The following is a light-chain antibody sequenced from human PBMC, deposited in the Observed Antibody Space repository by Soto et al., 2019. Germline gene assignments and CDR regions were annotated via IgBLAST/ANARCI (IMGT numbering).Light chain of an antibody. CDR2: GAS. CDR1: QSVSSF. J-gene: IGKJ4*01. V-gene: IGKV3-11*01. Sequence: EIVLTQSPATLSLSPGERATLSCRASQSVSSFLAWYQQKPGQAPRLLIYGASNRATGIPARFSGSGSGTDFTLTISSLEAEDFAVYYCQQRTNWPSFGGGTKVEIK. CDR3: QQRTNWPS.